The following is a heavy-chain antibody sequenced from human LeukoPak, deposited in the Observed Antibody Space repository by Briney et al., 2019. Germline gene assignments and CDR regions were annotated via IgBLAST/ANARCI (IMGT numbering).Heavy chain of an antibody. CDR1: GFTFSSYG. CDR2: IWYDGSNK. D-gene: IGHD3-3*01. Sequence: GGSLRLSCAASGFTFSSYGMHWVRQAPGKGLEWVAVIWYDGSNKYYADSVKGRFTISRDNSKNTLYLQMNSLRAEDTAVYYCARENDFWRGPDYWGQGTLVTVSS. CDR3: ARENDFWRGPDY. J-gene: IGHJ4*02. V-gene: IGHV3-33*01.